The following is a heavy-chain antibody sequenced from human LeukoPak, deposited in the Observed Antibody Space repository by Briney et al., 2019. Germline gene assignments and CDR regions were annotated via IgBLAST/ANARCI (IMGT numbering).Heavy chain of an antibody. V-gene: IGHV4-59*01. J-gene: IGHJ5*02. CDR1: GGSISSYY. Sequence: SETLSLTCTVSGGSISSYYWSWIRQPPGKGLEWIGYIYYSGSTNYNPPLKSRVTISVDTSKNQFSLKLSSVTAADTAVYYCARDGYYYDSSGYYPWDQGTLVTVSS. D-gene: IGHD3-22*01. CDR2: IYYSGST. CDR3: ARDGYYYDSSGYYP.